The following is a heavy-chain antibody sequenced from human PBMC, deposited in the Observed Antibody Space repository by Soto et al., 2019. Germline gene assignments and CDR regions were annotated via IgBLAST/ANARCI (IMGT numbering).Heavy chain of an antibody. CDR2: IKSKTDGGTT. CDR1: GFTFSNAW. D-gene: IGHD4-17*01. V-gene: IGHV3-15*01. Sequence: EVQLVESGGGLVKPGGSLRLSCAASGFTFSNAWMSWVRQAPGKGLEWVGRIKSKTDGGTTDYAAPVKGRFTISRDDSKNTLYLQMNRPKTQETAVYYCNPGGPPPYGDDAFDIWGQGTMVTVSS. CDR3: NPGGPPPYGDDAFDI. J-gene: IGHJ3*02.